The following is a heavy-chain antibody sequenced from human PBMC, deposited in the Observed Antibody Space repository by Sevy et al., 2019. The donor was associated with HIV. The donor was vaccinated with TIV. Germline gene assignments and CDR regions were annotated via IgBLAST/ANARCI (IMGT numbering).Heavy chain of an antibody. Sequence: GGSLRLSCVASGFTFSSYAMHWVRQAPGKGLEWVAVISYDGSNKYYADSVKGRFTISRDNSKNTLYLQMNSLRAEDTAVYYCARLPSPGIAVAAHARGAFDFWGQGTMVTVSS. CDR3: ARLPSPGIAVAAHARGAFDF. CDR2: ISYDGSNK. D-gene: IGHD6-19*01. CDR1: GFTFSSYA. V-gene: IGHV3-30-3*01. J-gene: IGHJ3*01.